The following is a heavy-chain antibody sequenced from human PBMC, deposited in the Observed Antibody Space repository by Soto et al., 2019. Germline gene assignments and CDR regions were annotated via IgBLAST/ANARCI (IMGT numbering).Heavy chain of an antibody. J-gene: IGHJ4*02. Sequence: QVQLVESGGGVVQPGRSLRLSCAASGFTVSSYGMHWVRQAPGKGLEWVAVISRDGGTKYYADSVKGRFASSNDNSRNTLFLEMNSLRGDDMAVYYCTGEVASGYWGQGTLVTVSS. CDR3: TGEVASGY. CDR1: GFTVSSYG. CDR2: ISRDGGTK. V-gene: IGHV3-30*03. D-gene: IGHD2-8*02.